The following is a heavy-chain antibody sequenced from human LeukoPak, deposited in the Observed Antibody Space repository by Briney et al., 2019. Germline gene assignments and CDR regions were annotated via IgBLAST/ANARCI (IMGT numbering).Heavy chain of an antibody. J-gene: IGHJ4*02. CDR1: GFTFSTSA. CDR2: ISSDSTT. D-gene: IGHD2-21*01. Sequence: GGSLRLSCVASGFTFSTSAMSWVRQAPGKGLEWVSAISSDSTTYYADSVKGRFTISRDNSKNALYLQMNSLRAEDSAVYYCAPGLVLYFAYWGQGTLVTVSS. V-gene: IGHV3-23*01. CDR3: APGLVLYFAY.